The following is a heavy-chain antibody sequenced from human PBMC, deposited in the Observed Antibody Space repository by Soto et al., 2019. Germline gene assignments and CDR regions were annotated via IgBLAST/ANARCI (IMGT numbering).Heavy chain of an antibody. CDR2: IKQDGSEK. V-gene: IGHV3-7*05. D-gene: IGHD6-19*01. Sequence: GGSLRLSCAASGFTFSSYWMSWVRQAPGKGLEWVANIKQDGSEKYYVDSVKGRFTISRDNAKNSLYLQMNSLRAEDTAVYYCARWGDSSGWYRFRYFDYWGQGTLVTVSS. J-gene: IGHJ4*02. CDR1: GFTFSSYW. CDR3: ARWGDSSGWYRFRYFDY.